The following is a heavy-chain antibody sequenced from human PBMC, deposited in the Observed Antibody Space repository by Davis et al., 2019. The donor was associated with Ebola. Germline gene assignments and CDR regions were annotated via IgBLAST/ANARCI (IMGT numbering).Heavy chain of an antibody. J-gene: IGHJ3*02. CDR1: GNSFTTYW. CDR2: IYTGDSDT. D-gene: IGHD2-8*02. CDR3: ASLRRTITGMDDGFDI. Sequence: GGSLRLSCKDSGNSFTTYWIAWVRQMPGKGLDWMGIIYTGDSDTRYSPSFRGQVTISADKSMKTAFLQWSSLKASDSGMYYCASLRRTITGMDDGFDIWGQGTMVTVSS. V-gene: IGHV5-51*01.